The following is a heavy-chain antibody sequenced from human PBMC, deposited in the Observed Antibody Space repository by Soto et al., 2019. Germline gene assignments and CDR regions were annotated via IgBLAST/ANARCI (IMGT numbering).Heavy chain of an antibody. D-gene: IGHD5-12*01. J-gene: IGHJ4*02. V-gene: IGHV4-59*08. CDR3: ARVYSGYDYWVFDY. Sequence: SETLSLTCTVSGGSISSYYWSWIRQPPGKGLEWIGHIYYSGSTNYNPSLKSRVAISVDTSKNQFSLKLSSVTAADTAVYYCARVYSGYDYWVFDYWGQGTLVTVSS. CDR1: GGSISSYY. CDR2: IYYSGST.